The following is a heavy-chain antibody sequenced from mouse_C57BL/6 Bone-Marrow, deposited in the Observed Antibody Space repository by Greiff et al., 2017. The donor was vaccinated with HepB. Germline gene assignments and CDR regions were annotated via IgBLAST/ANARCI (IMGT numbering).Heavy chain of an antibody. Sequence: EVQGVESGEGLVKPGGSLKLSCAASGFTFSSYAMSWVRQTPEKRLEWVAYISSGGDYIYYADTVKGRFTISRDNARNTLYLQMSSLKSEDTAMYYCTRDDLLYCYYAMDYWGQGTSVTVSS. CDR2: ISSGGDYI. V-gene: IGHV5-9-1*02. J-gene: IGHJ4*01. CDR3: TRDDLLYCYYAMDY. D-gene: IGHD2-1*01. CDR1: GFTFSSYA.